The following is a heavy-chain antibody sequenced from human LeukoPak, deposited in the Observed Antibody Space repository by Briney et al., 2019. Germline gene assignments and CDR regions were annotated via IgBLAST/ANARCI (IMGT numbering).Heavy chain of an antibody. D-gene: IGHD2-2*01. Sequence: ASVKVSCKVSGYTLTELSMHWVRQAPGKGLEWMGGFDLEDGETIYAQKFQGRVTMTEDTSTDTAYMELSSLRSEDTAVYYCARDRWSSTSRRFDYYGMDVWGQGTTVTVSS. CDR1: GYTLTELS. CDR3: ARDRWSSTSRRFDYYGMDV. V-gene: IGHV1-24*01. CDR2: FDLEDGET. J-gene: IGHJ6*02.